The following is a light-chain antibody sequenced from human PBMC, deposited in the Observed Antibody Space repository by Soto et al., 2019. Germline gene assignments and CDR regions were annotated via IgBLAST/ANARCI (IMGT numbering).Light chain of an antibody. CDR2: GNS. CDR3: QSYDSSLRGAVV. CDR1: SSNIGAGYD. V-gene: IGLV1-40*01. Sequence: QSVLTQPPSVSGAPGQRVTISCTGSSSNIGAGYDVHWYQQLPGTAPKLLIYGNSNRPSGVPDRFSGSKSCTSASLAITGLLEEEEADYYCQSYDSSLRGAVVFGGGTKVTVL. J-gene: IGLJ2*01.